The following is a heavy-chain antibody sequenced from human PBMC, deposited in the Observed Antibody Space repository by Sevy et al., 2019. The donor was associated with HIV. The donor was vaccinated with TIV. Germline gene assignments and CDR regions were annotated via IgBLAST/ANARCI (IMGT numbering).Heavy chain of an antibody. CDR2: IKSKTDGGTT. CDR1: GFTFSNAW. CDR3: ARERGGFGYSSSSMGYYFDY. D-gene: IGHD6-6*01. J-gene: IGHJ4*02. Sequence: GGSLRLSCAASGFTFSNAWMSWVRQAPGKGLEWVGRIKSKTDGGTTDYAAPVKGRFTISRDDSKNTLYLQMNSLRAEDTAVYYCARERGGFGYSSSSMGYYFDYWGQGTLVTVSS. V-gene: IGHV3-15*01.